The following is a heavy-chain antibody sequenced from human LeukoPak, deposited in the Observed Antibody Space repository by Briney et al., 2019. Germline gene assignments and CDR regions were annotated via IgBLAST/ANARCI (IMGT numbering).Heavy chain of an antibody. CDR1: GFTFSSYS. CDR3: ARDAPVETTVAVRWYFDY. CDR2: ISSSSSTI. V-gene: IGHV3-48*02. D-gene: IGHD4-23*01. J-gene: IGHJ4*02. Sequence: GGSLRLSCAASGFTFSSYSMNWVRQAPGKGLEWVSYISSSSSTIYYADSVKGRFTISRDNAKNSLYLQMNSLRDEDTAVYYCARDAPVETTVAVRWYFDYWGQGTLVTVSS.